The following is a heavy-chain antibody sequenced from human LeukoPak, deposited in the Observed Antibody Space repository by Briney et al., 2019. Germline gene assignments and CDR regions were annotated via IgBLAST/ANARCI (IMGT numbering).Heavy chain of an antibody. CDR3: ARGYYDSSGYYTDAFDI. CDR2: IYYSGST. V-gene: IGHV4-59*01. CDR1: GGSISSYY. J-gene: IGHJ3*02. Sequence: SETLSLTCTVSGGSISSYYWSWIRQPPGKGLEWIGYIYYSGSTNYNPSLKSRVTISVDTSKNQFSLKLSSVTAADTAVYYCARGYYDSSGYYTDAFDIWGQGTMVTVPS. D-gene: IGHD3-22*01.